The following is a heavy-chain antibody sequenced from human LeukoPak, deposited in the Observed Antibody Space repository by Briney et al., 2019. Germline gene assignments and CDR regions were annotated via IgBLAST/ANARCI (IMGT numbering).Heavy chain of an antibody. CDR2: ITRSGSSI. CDR1: GFTFSDYY. Sequence: PGGSLRLSCAASGFTFSDYYMSWIRQAPGKGLEWVSYITRSGSSIYYADSVKGRFTISRDNVKNSLFLQMNSLRADDTAVYYCARDYYDTSGCLDYWGQGTLVTVSS. CDR3: ARDYYDTSGCLDY. D-gene: IGHD3-22*01. J-gene: IGHJ4*02. V-gene: IGHV3-11*01.